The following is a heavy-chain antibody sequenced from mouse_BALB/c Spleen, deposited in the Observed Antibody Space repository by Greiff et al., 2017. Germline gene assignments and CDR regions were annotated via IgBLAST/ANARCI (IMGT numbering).Heavy chain of an antibody. CDR3: ARREVEYGYAMDY. J-gene: IGHJ4*01. CDR2: IDPSDSYT. V-gene: IGHV1-69*02. Sequence: QVQLQQPGAELVKPGASVKLSCKASGYTFTSYWMHWVKQRPGQGLEWIGEIDPSDSYTNYNQKFKGKATLTVDKSSSTAYMQLSSLTSEDSAVYYCARREVEYGYAMDYWGQGTSVTVSS. CDR1: GYTFTSYW. D-gene: IGHD2-10*02.